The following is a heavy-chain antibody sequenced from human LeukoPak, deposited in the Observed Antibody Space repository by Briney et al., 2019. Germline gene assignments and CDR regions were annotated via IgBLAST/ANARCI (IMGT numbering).Heavy chain of an antibody. CDR1: GFTFSSYE. Sequence: GGSLRLSCAASGFTFSSYEMNWVRQAPGKGLEWVSYISTSGGTIYYADSVKGRFTISRDNAKNSLYLQMNSLRAEDTAVYYCARDWRYYDTSGYISYYFDYWGQGTLVTVSS. CDR2: ISTSGGTI. CDR3: ARDWRYYDTSGYISYYFDY. D-gene: IGHD3-22*01. J-gene: IGHJ4*02. V-gene: IGHV3-48*03.